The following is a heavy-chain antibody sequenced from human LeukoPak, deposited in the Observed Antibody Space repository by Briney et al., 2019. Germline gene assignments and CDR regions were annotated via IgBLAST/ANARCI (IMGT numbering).Heavy chain of an antibody. V-gene: IGHV7-4-1*02. CDR3: ARYYDSSGYYPYYYYYYYMDV. CDR1: GYTFTSYA. CDR2: INTNTGNP. Sequence: GASVKVSCKASGYTFTSYAMNWVRQAPGQGLEWMGWINTNTGNPTYAQGFTGRFVFSLDTSVSTAYLQISSLKAEDTAVYYCARYYDSSGYYPYYYYYYYMDVWGKGTTVTVSS. J-gene: IGHJ6*03. D-gene: IGHD3-22*01.